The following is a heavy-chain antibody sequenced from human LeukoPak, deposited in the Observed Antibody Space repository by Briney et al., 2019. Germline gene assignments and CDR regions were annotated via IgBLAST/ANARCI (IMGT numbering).Heavy chain of an antibody. CDR2: IYPSDSGT. J-gene: IGHJ4*02. Sequence: GESLKISCKGSGYNFLDYWIGWVRQMPGKGPEWMGVIYPSDSGTRYSPSFQGQVTISADKSISTAYLQWSSLKASDTAIYYCARHVPRRFDCPGGYCPFDYWGQGTLVTVSS. V-gene: IGHV5-51*01. CDR3: ARHVPRRFDCPGGYCPFDY. D-gene: IGHD2-8*02. CDR1: GYNFLDYW.